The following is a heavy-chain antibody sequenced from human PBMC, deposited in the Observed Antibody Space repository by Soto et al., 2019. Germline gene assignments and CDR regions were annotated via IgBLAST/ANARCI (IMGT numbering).Heavy chain of an antibody. Sequence: QVQLVQSGAEVKKPGASVKVSCKASGYTFTGYYMHWVRQAPGQGLEWMGWINPNSGGTNYAQKFQGRVTMTRDTSVSTAYMELSRLRSDDTAVYYCARDGRVRGPQLWFDPWGQGTLVTVSS. CDR2: INPNSGGT. CDR3: ARDGRVRGPQLWFDP. CDR1: GYTFTGYY. D-gene: IGHD3-10*01. V-gene: IGHV1-2*02. J-gene: IGHJ5*02.